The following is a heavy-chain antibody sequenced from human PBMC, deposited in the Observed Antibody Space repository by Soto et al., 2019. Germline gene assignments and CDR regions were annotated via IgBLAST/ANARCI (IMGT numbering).Heavy chain of an antibody. V-gene: IGHV3-21*01. Sequence: GGSLRLSCAASGFTFSSYSMNWVRQAPGKGLEWVSSISSSSSYIYYADSVKGRFTISRDNAKNSLYLQMNSLRAEDTAVYYCARDRNYYDSSGYGENYYYGMDVWGQGTTVTVSS. J-gene: IGHJ6*02. CDR2: ISSSSSYI. D-gene: IGHD3-22*01. CDR3: ARDRNYYDSSGYGENYYYGMDV. CDR1: GFTFSSYS.